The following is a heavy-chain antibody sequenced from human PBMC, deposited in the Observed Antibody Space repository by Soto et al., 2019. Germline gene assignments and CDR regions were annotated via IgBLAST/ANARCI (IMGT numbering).Heavy chain of an antibody. V-gene: IGHV4-34*01. D-gene: IGHD4-4*01. Sequence: SETLCLTCAVYGGSFSGYYWSWIRQPPGKGLKWIGEINHSGSTNYNPSLKSRVTISVDTSKNQFSLKLSSVTAADTAVYYCARRGRTTVTSESFDYWGQGTLVTVSS. CDR3: ARRGRTTVTSESFDY. CDR1: GGSFSGYY. J-gene: IGHJ4*02. CDR2: INHSGST.